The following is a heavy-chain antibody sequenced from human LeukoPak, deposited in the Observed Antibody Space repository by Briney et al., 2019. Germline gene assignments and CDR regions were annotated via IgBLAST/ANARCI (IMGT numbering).Heavy chain of an antibody. Sequence: PSETLSLTCNVSGASMSNYYWVWIRQPPGKGLEWIGTIYYSGTTYYNPSLKSRVTISVDTSKNQFSLKLSSVTAADTAVYYCARIYSSSWYTYYMDVWGKGTTVTISS. J-gene: IGHJ6*03. D-gene: IGHD6-13*01. V-gene: IGHV4-59*04. CDR3: ARIYSSSWYTYYMDV. CDR2: IYYSGTT. CDR1: GASMSNYY.